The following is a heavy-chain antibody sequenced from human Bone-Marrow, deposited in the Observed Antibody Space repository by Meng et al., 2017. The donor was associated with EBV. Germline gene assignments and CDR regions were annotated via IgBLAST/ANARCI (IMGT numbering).Heavy chain of an antibody. J-gene: IGHJ4*02. D-gene: IGHD1-26*01. CDR1: SGSISSSNW. CDR2: ISQGGTT. CDR3: ASHLTMSGTRGFDY. Sequence: QLQLQESGPGLVKPSXXLSPTCXVSSGSISSSNWWSWVRQPPGKGLEWIGEISQGGTTYYDPSLESRVTMFVDKVKNQLSLRVSSVTAADTAVYYCASHLTMSGTRGFDYGGPGTLVTVSA. V-gene: IGHV4/OR15-8*01.